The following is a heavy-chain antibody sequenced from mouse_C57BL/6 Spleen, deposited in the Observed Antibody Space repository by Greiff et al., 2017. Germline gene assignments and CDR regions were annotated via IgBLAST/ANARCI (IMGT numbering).Heavy chain of an antibody. Sequence: EVKLVESGPGMVKPSPSLSLTCTVTGYSITSGYDWHWIRHFPGNKLEWMGYISYSGSTNYNPSLKSRISITHDTSKNHFFLKLNSVTTEDTATYSCARDDGYYKFAYWGQGTLVTVAA. V-gene: IGHV3-1*01. CDR3: ARDDGYYKFAY. CDR1: GYSITSGYD. J-gene: IGHJ3*01. D-gene: IGHD2-3*01. CDR2: ISYSGST.